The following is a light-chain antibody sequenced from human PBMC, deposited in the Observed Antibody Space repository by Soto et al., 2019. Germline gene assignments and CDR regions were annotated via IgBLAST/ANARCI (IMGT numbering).Light chain of an antibody. V-gene: IGLV2-23*01. CDR2: EGS. J-gene: IGLJ2*01. Sequence: QSVLTQPASVSGSPGQSITISCTGSFSDVGRYNLVSWYQQYPGKAPKLMIYEGSKRPSGVSNRFSGSKSGNTASLTISGLQAEDEADYYCCSYAGSSAYVLFGGGTKLTVL. CDR1: FSDVGRYNL. CDR3: CSYAGSSAYVL.